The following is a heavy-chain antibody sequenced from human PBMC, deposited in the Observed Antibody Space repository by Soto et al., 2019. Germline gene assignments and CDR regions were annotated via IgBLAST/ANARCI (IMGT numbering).Heavy chain of an antibody. CDR3: AKSFCSSSSCFFLWVDP. J-gene: IGHJ5*02. CDR1: GFDFSNYA. D-gene: IGHD2-2*01. CDR2: ISGTGVPT. V-gene: IGHV3-23*01. Sequence: EVQLLESGGGLVQPGGSLRLSCAASGFDFSNYAMGWVRQAPGKGLECISLISGTGVPTLYAESVKGRFSVSRDNSKDTLFLEMNNLRVDDTAMYYCAKSFCSSSSCFFLWVDPWGPGTLVTVSS.